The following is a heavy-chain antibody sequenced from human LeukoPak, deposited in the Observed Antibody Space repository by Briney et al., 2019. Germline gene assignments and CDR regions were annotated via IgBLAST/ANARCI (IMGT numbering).Heavy chain of an antibody. V-gene: IGHV1-8*01. CDR3: ARFGDYDILTGYERPFDY. CDR1: GYTFTSYD. J-gene: IGHJ4*01. D-gene: IGHD3-9*01. Sequence: ASVKVSCKASGYTFTSYDINWVRRATGQGLEWMGWMNPNSGNTGYARKFQGRVTMTRNTSISTAYMELNSLRSEDTAVYYCARFGDYDILTGYERPFDYWGQGTLVTVSS. CDR2: MNPNSGNT.